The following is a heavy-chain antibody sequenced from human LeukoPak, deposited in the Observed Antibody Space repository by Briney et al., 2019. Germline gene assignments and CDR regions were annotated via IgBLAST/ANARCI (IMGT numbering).Heavy chain of an antibody. D-gene: IGHD4-17*01. CDR2: NYTSGST. CDR1: GGSISSGSYY. V-gene: IGHV4-61*09. Sequence: PSQTLSLTCTVCGGSISSGSYYWSWIRQPAGKGLEWIGHNYTSGSTNYNPSLKSRVTISVDTSKNQFSLKLSSVTAADTAVYYCARGPQGAVRPGSWDGHGEDYWGQGTLVTVSS. J-gene: IGHJ4*02. CDR3: ARGPQGAVRPGSWDGHGEDY.